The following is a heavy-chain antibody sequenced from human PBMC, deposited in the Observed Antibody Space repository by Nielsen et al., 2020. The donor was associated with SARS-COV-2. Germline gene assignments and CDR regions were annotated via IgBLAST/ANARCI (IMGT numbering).Heavy chain of an antibody. CDR1: GGSFSGYY. Sequence: SETLSLTCAVYGGSFSGYYWSWIRQPPGKGLEWIGEINHSGSTNYNPSLKSRVTISVDTSKNQFSLKLSSVTAADTAVYYCAREHYYGSGSYYLADYWGQGTLVTVS. CDR3: AREHYYGSGSYYLADY. CDR2: INHSGST. D-gene: IGHD3-10*01. J-gene: IGHJ4*02. V-gene: IGHV4-34*01.